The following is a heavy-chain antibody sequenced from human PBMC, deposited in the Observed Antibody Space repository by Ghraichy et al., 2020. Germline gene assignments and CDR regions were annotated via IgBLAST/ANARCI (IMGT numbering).Heavy chain of an antibody. CDR3: VKGYCGSASYYRTFDP. V-gene: IGHV3-64D*06. J-gene: IGHJ5*02. CDR1: GFTFIIYG. D-gene: IGHD2-2*02. Sequence: GGSLRLSCSAAGFTFIIYGMTWVRQVPGKGLDYISGINSVGDSTYYADSVKGRFTISRDNSRNTLYLQMSSLRPEVTAVYYCVKGYCGSASYYRTFDPWGQGTLVTVSS. CDR2: INSVGDST.